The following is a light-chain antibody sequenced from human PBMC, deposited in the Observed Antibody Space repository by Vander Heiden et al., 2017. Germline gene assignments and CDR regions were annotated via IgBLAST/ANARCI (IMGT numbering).Light chain of an antibody. J-gene: IGKJ2*01. CDR2: KAS. CDR3: QQYNNYV. V-gene: IGKV1-5*03. Sequence: DIQVTQHPSIVSAPIGDTITITCRPSQTMTSWMAWYQQRPGTAPKVLIQKASNRASGVPSRFSGSGSGTEFTLTISSLQPEDFATYYCQQYNNYVFGQGTKVEMK. CDR1: QTMTSW.